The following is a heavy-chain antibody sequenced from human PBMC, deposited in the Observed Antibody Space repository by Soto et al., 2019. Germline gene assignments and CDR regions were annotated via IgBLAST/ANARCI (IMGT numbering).Heavy chain of an antibody. D-gene: IGHD2-2*01. Sequence: ASVTVSCKASGGTFISYAISWVRQAPGQGLEWMGGIIPIFGTANYAQKFQGRVTITADESTSTAYMELSSLRSEDTAVYYCARAPKWYQLTYWGQGTLVTVSS. CDR2: IIPIFGTA. CDR3: ARAPKWYQLTY. CDR1: GGTFISYA. J-gene: IGHJ4*02. V-gene: IGHV1-69*13.